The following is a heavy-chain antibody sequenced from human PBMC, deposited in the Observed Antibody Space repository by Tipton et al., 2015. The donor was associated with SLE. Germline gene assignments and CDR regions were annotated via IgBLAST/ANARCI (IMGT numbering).Heavy chain of an antibody. CDR2: IYYSGST. J-gene: IGHJ3*02. CDR1: GGSISSYY. D-gene: IGHD3-3*01. CDR3: ARGDQDYDFWLGAFDI. V-gene: IGHV4-59*08. Sequence: TLSLTCTVSGGSISSYYWSWIRQPPEKGLEWIGYIYYSGSTNYNPSLKSRVTISVDTSKNQFSLKLSSVTAADTAVYYCARGDQDYDFWLGAFDIWGQGTMVSVSS.